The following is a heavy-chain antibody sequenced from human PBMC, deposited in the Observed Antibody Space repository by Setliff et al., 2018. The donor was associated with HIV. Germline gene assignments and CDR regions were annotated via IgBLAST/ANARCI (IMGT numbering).Heavy chain of an antibody. CDR2: IPYSGST. CDR3: AREGGPGTPRTDAFDF. Sequence: PSETLSLTCTVSGDSISRSTYYWGWIRQPPGKGLEWIGSIPYSGSTYYHPSLQIRVTISVDTSNNQFSLRLTSVPAADTAMYFCAREGGPGTPRTDAFDFWRQGTMVTVSS. J-gene: IGHJ3*01. V-gene: IGHV4-39*07. D-gene: IGHD3-16*01. CDR1: GDSISRSTYY.